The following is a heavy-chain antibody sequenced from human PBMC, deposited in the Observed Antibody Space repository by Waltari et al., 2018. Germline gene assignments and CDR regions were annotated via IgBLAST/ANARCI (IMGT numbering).Heavy chain of an antibody. D-gene: IGHD6-13*01. CDR3: AKDGSSSSFDY. J-gene: IGHJ4*02. V-gene: IGHV3-30*02. CDR1: GFIFSVSG. CDR2: IRYDGSNK. Sequence: QVQLVESGGGVVQPGGSLRLSCAASGFIFSVSGMHWVRQAPGKGLEWVAFIRYDGSNKDYSDSVKGRFTISRDNSKHTVYLQMNCLRVEDTALYYCAKDGSSSSFDYWGQGTLVTVSS.